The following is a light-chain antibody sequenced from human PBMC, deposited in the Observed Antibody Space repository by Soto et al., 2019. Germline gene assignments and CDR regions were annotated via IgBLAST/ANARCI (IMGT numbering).Light chain of an antibody. CDR1: QSVSSY. V-gene: IGKV3-11*01. CDR3: QQRSNFIT. J-gene: IGKJ5*01. CDR2: DAS. Sequence: EIVLTQSPATLSLSPGERATLSCRASQSVSSYLAWYQQEPGQAPRLLIYDASNRATGIPARFSGSGSGTDFTLTISSLEPEDFAVYYCQQRSNFITFGQGTRLEIK.